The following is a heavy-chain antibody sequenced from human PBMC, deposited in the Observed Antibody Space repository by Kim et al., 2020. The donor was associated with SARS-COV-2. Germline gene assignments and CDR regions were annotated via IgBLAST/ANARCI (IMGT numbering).Heavy chain of an antibody. Sequence: GGSLRLSCAASRFTFSSYALSWVRQPPGKGLEWVAVISIDGSNEYYADSVKGRFTISRDNSKNIVYLQMNSLRAEDTAVYYCARAQHSDVWGQGTMVTVS. V-gene: IGHV3-30-3*01. CDR1: RFTFSSYA. J-gene: IGHJ3*01. CDR2: ISIDGSNE. CDR3: ARAQHSDV.